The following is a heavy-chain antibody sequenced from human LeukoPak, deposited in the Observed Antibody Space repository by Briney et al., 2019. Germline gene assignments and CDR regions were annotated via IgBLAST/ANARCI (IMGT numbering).Heavy chain of an antibody. J-gene: IGHJ4*02. V-gene: IGHV3-30-3*01. Sequence: GGSLRLSCAASGFTFSSYAMHWVRQAPGKGLEWVAVISYDGSNKYYADSVKGRFTISRDNSKNTLYLQMNSLRAEDAAVYYCARGGTAMVFPWDYWGQGTLVTVSS. D-gene: IGHD5-18*01. CDR3: ARGGTAMVFPWDY. CDR1: GFTFSSYA. CDR2: ISYDGSNK.